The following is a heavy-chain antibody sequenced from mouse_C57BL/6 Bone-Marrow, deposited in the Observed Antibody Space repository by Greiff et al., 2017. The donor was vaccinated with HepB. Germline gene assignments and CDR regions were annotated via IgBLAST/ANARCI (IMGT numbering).Heavy chain of an antibody. D-gene: IGHD1-3*01. V-gene: IGHV1-81*01. CDR1: GYTFTSYG. CDR3: ARLRVNSWFAY. Sequence: QVQLQQSGAELARPGASVKLSCKASGYTFTSYGISWVKQRPGPGLEWIGELTPRSGNTYYNEKFKGKATLTADKSSSTADMDLHSLTSDDSAVYFCARLRVNSWFAYWGQGTPVTVSS. CDR2: LTPRSGNT. J-gene: IGHJ3*01.